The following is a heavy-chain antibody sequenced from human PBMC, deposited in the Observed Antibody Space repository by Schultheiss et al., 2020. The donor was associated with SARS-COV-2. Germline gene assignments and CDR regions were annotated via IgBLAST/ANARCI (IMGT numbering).Heavy chain of an antibody. Sequence: SETLSLTCTVSGGSISTYYWSWIRQPPGKGLEWIGYIYYSGSTYYNPSLKSRVTISVDTSKNQFSLKLSSVTAADTAVYYCARGVVPAAMGNWFDPWGQGTLVTVSS. V-gene: IGHV4-59*12. CDR1: GGSISTYY. J-gene: IGHJ5*02. D-gene: IGHD2-2*01. CDR2: IYYSGST. CDR3: ARGVVPAAMGNWFDP.